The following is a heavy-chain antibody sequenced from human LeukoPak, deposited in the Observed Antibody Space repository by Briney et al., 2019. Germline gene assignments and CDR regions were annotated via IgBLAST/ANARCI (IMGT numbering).Heavy chain of an antibody. CDR3: ASGVVVTAIYYYFDY. J-gene: IGHJ4*02. Sequence: PGGSLRLSCAASGFTVSSNYMSWVRQAPGKGLEWVSVIYSGGSTYYADSVKGRFTISRDNAKNSLYLQMNSLRAEDTAVYYCASGVVVTAIYYYFDYRGQGTLVTVSS. CDR1: GFTVSSNY. V-gene: IGHV3-53*01. D-gene: IGHD2-21*02. CDR2: IYSGGST.